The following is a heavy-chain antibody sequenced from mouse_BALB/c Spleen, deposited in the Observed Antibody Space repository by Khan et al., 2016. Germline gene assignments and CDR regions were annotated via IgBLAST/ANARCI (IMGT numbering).Heavy chain of an antibody. J-gene: IGHJ4*01. Sequence: EVQLQESGPGLVKPSQSLSLTCTVTGYSITSDYAWNWIRQFPGNKLEWMGYIRYSGSTSYNPSLKSRISITRDTSKNQFFMPLNTVNHEDTATYDGARWEYYRYAMDYWSQGTSVTVSS. CDR1: GYSITSDYA. V-gene: IGHV3-2*02. CDR2: IRYSGST. CDR3: ARWEYYRYAMDY. D-gene: IGHD2-14*01.